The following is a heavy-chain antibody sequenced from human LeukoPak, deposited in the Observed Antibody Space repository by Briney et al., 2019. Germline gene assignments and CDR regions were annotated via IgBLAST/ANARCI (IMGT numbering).Heavy chain of an antibody. Sequence: GESLKISCKCSGFDFAAYGIAWVRQMPGKGLEWMGNIYPGGSNGRYSPSFQGQVTMSADKSITAVYLQWSSLKASDTAMYYCARHFHSAWFGFWGQGSLVTVSS. J-gene: IGHJ4*02. CDR1: GFDFAAYG. V-gene: IGHV5-51*01. CDR2: IYPGGSNG. D-gene: IGHD5-18*01. CDR3: ARHFHSAWFGF.